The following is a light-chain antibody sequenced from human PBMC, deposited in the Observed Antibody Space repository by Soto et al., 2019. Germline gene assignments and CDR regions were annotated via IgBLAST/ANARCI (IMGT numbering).Light chain of an antibody. V-gene: IGKV1-17*03. CDR1: QDISRF. CDR3: LQHNSYPYT. CDR2: DTS. J-gene: IGKJ2*01. Sequence: DVLMTQSPSAMSSSVGDRVTITCRASQDISRFLAWFQQKPAKAPERLIYDTSTLQVGVPSRFSGGGSGTEFTLAISSLQPEDFATYYCLQHNSYPYTFGQGTKLEIK.